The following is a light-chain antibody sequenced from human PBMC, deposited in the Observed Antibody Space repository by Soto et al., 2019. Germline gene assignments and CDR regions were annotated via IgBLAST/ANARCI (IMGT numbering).Light chain of an antibody. CDR3: SSYTTSTSFIL. CDR2: EVS. CDR1: SSDVGSYDY. V-gene: IGLV2-18*02. Sequence: QSALIQPPSVSGSPGQSVTISCTGTSSDVGSYDYVSWYQQVPGTAPKAMIYEVSSRPSGVSNRFSGSKSGNTASLTISGLQAEDEAYYYCSSYTTSTSFILFGGGTKVTVL. J-gene: IGLJ2*01.